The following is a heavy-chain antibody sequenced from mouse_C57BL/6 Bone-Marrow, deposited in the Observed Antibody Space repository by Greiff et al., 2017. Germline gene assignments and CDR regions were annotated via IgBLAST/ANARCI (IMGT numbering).Heavy chain of an antibody. J-gene: IGHJ4*01. V-gene: IGHV1-61*01. D-gene: IGHD2-4*01. CDR3: ATTMITTREYYYAMDY. CDR1: GYTITSDW. Sequence: VQLQQPGAELVRPGSSVKLSCKASGYTITSDWMDWVKQRPGQGLEWIGSIYLYASETHYNQKFNDKATLTVDKSSSTAYMQLSSLTSEDSAVYYCATTMITTREYYYAMDYWGQGTSVTVSS. CDR2: IYLYASET.